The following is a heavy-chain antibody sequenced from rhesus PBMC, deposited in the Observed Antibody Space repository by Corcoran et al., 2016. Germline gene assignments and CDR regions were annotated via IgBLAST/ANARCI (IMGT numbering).Heavy chain of an antibody. V-gene: IGHV4-99*01. CDR2: ISGSSGST. D-gene: IGHD3-28*01. CDR1: GYSINSGYY. Sequence: QVQLQESGPGLVKPSETLSLTCAVSGYSINSGYYWGWIRQPPGKGLEYIGYISGSSGSTYYNPSLKSRVTISKDTSKNQFSLKLSSVPAADTAVYYCARRPYYYDSGYFYWGQGVLVTVSS. CDR3: ARRPYYYDSGYFY. J-gene: IGHJ4*01.